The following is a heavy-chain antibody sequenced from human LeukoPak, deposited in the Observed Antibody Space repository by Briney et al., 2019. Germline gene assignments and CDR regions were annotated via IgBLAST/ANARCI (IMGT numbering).Heavy chain of an antibody. J-gene: IGHJ4*02. D-gene: IGHD3-22*01. CDR1: GGTFSSYA. CDR3: ARVPDYYDTDDY. Sequence: ASVKVSCKASGGTFSSYAISWVRQAPGQGLEWMGWINPNSGGTNYAQKFQGRVTMTRDTSISTAYMELSRLRSDDTAVYYCARVPDYYDTDDYWGQGTLVTVSS. V-gene: IGHV1-2*02. CDR2: INPNSGGT.